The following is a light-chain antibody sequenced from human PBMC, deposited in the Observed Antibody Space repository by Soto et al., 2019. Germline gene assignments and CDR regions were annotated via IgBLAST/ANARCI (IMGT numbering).Light chain of an antibody. CDR2: LGS. J-gene: IGKJ2*01. CDR3: MQVLQSLYT. V-gene: IGKV2-28*01. CDR1: QSRLHSNGYAC. Sequence: DIVMTQSPLSLPVTPGEPASISCRSSQSRLHSNGYACLDWYLQKPGQSPQLLIYLGSNRASGVPDRFSGSVSGTDFTLEISRVEAEDVGVYYCMQVLQSLYTLGQGTKLEIK.